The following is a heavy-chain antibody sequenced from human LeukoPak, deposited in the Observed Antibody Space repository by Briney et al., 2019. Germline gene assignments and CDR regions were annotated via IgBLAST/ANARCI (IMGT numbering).Heavy chain of an antibody. V-gene: IGHV1-2*02. CDR1: GYTFTRYY. Sequence: SSVKVSCKASGYTFTRYYMHWVRQAPAQGLEWMGWINPNSGGTNYAQKFQGRVTMTRDTSISTAYMELSRLRSDDTAVYYCARDMGDVAVAASNYWGQGTLVTVSS. D-gene: IGHD6-19*01. CDR2: INPNSGGT. J-gene: IGHJ4*02. CDR3: ARDMGDVAVAASNY.